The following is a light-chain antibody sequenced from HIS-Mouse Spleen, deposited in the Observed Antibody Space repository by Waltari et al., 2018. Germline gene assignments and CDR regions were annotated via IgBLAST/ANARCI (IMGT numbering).Light chain of an antibody. CDR1: PFPKHS. Sequence: SYELTPPPSVSVSPGQTARIPCSGDPFPKHSAYLYQQKSGQAPVLVIYEDSKRPSGIPERFSGSSSGTMATLTISGAQVEDEADYYCYSTDSSGNHRVFGGGTKLTVL. CDR3: YSTDSSGNHRV. CDR2: EDS. J-gene: IGLJ2*01. V-gene: IGLV3-10*01.